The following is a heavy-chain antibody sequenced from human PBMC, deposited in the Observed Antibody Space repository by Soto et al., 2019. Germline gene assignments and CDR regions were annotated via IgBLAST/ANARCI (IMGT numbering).Heavy chain of an antibody. CDR3: ARATYSSSYYFDS. CDR2: IGSSGSTI. Sequence: LRLSCAASGFTFSSFEMNWVRQAPGKGLEWVSKIGSSGSTIWYADSVKGRFTISRDNAGNSLYLQMNSLRGEDTALYYCARATYSSSYYFDSWGQGTLVTVSS. CDR1: GFTFSSFE. V-gene: IGHV3-48*03. J-gene: IGHJ4*02. D-gene: IGHD6-6*01.